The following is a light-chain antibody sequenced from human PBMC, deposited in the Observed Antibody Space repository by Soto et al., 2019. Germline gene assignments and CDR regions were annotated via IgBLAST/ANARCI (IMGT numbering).Light chain of an antibody. CDR1: QSVSSY. V-gene: IGKV3-11*01. CDR2: DAS. Sequence: EIVLTQSPATLSLSPGERATLSCRASQSVSSYLAWYQQKPGQAPRLLIYDASNRASGTPARVSGSGLGTDFALTISGLEREDVGVYYCQQRSNWPLTLGQGTKLE. CDR3: QQRSNWPLT. J-gene: IGKJ2*01.